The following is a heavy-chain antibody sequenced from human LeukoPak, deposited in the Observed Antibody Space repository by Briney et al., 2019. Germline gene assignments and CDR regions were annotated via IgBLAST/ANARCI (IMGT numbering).Heavy chain of an antibody. CDR1: GGSFSGYY. V-gene: IGHV4-34*01. CDR2: INHSGST. CDR3: ARGHYYDSSGYGRD. Sequence: PSETLSLTCAAYGGSFSGYYWSWIRQPPGKGLEWIGEINHSGSTNYNPSLKSRVTISVDTSKNQFSLKLSSVTAADTAVYYCARGHYYDSSGYGRDWGQGTLVTVSS. J-gene: IGHJ4*02. D-gene: IGHD3-22*01.